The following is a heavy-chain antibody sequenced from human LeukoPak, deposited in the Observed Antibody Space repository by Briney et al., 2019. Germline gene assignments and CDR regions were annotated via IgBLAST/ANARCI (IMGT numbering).Heavy chain of an antibody. Sequence: GRSLRLSCAASGFTFSSYGMHWVRQAPGKGLEWVAVIWYDGSNKYYADSVKGRFTISRDNSKNTLYLQMNSLRAEDAAVYYCARDSEYSSSCHDYWGQGTLVTVSS. D-gene: IGHD6-13*01. CDR3: ARDSEYSSSCHDY. V-gene: IGHV3-33*01. CDR1: GFTFSSYG. CDR2: IWYDGSNK. J-gene: IGHJ4*02.